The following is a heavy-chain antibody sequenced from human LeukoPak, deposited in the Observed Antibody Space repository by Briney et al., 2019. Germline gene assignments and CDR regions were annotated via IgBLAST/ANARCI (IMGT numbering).Heavy chain of an antibody. D-gene: IGHD2-2*01. J-gene: IGHJ4*02. CDR3: ARVGGDVVVPAAICFDY. Sequence: SETLSLTCAVYGGSFSGYYWSWIRQPPGKGLEWIGEINHSGSTNYNPSPKSRVTISVDTSKNQFSLKRSSVTAADTAVYYCARVGGDVVVPAAICFDYWGQGTLVTVSS. CDR1: GGSFSGYY. V-gene: IGHV4-34*01. CDR2: INHSGST.